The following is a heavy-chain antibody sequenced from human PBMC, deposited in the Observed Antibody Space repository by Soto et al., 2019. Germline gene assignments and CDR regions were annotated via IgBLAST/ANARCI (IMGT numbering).Heavy chain of an antibody. Sequence: SETLSLTCTVSGGSISSYYWSWIRQPPGKGLEWIGYILYSGSTNYNPSLKSRVTISVDTSKNQFSLKVSSVTAADTAVYYCARGGGGYDLPDYWGQGTLVTVSS. CDR2: ILYSGST. CDR1: GGSISSYY. D-gene: IGHD5-12*01. CDR3: ARGGGGYDLPDY. V-gene: IGHV4-59*01. J-gene: IGHJ4*02.